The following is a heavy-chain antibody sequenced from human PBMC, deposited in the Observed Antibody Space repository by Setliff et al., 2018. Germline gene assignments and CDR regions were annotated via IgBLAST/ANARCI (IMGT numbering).Heavy chain of an antibody. CDR3: ASERESASRQTYFDS. V-gene: IGHV4-59*01. D-gene: IGHD2-15*01. Sequence: KTSETLSLTCTVSGGSISSYYWSWIRQPPGKGLEWIGYIYYSGSTNYNPSLKSRVTISVDTSKNQFSLILSSVTAADTAVYYCASERESASRQTYFDSWGQGTLVTVSS. CDR2: IYYSGST. J-gene: IGHJ4*02. CDR1: GGSISSYY.